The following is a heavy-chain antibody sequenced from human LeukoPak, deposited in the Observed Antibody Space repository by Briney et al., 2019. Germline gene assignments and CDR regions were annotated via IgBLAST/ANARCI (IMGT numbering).Heavy chain of an antibody. CDR2: IYHSGST. V-gene: IGHV4-59*08. J-gene: IGHJ4*02. D-gene: IGHD3-22*01. CDR1: GGSISTYY. CDR3: ARHKWLLPAPFDY. Sequence: VKPSETLSLTCTVSGGSISTYYWSWIRQPPGKGLEWIGYIYHSGSTNYNPSLKSRVTISVDTSQNQFYLKLSSVTAADTAVYYCARHKWLLPAPFDYWGQGTLVTVSS.